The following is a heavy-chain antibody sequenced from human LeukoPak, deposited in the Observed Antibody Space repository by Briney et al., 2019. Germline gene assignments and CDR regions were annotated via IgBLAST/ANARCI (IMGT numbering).Heavy chain of an antibody. J-gene: IGHJ4*02. CDR2: ISSSSSTI. Sequence: GGSLRLSCAASGFTFSSYSMSWVRQAPGKGLEWVSYISSSSSTIYYADSVKGRFTISRDNAKNSLYLQMNSLRAEDTAVYYCARDVEFRATHFDYWGQGTLVTVSP. D-gene: IGHD2-15*01. V-gene: IGHV3-48*04. CDR3: ARDVEFRATHFDY. CDR1: GFTFSSYS.